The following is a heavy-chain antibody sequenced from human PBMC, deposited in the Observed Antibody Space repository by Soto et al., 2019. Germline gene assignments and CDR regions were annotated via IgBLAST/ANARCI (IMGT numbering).Heavy chain of an antibody. CDR2: IYHSGSP. D-gene: IGHD3-10*01. CDR1: GGSISRGGHS. V-gene: IGHV4-30-2*01. J-gene: IGHJ6*02. Sequence: KPSETLSLTCAVSGGSISRGGHSWSWIRQPPGKGLEWIGYIYHSGSPHYNPSLKSRVTISVDTSKNQFSLNLSSVTAADTAVYYCARGPYGSGYYHYYYGMDVSGQGTTVTVSS. CDR3: ARGPYGSGYYHYYYGMDV.